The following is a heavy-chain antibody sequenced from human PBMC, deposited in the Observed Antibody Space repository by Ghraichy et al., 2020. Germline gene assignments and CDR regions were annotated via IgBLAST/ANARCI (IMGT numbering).Heavy chain of an antibody. CDR3: ATSGYDSVDH. CDR1: GGSFSSYY. V-gene: IGHV4-34*01. CDR2: INHSGST. J-gene: IGHJ4*02. D-gene: IGHD5-12*01. Sequence: SETLSLTCAVYGGSFSSYYWRWIRQPPGKGLEWIGEINHSGSTNYNPSLKSRVTISIDTSKNQFSLKLSSVTAADTSVYYCATSGYDSVDHWGQGTLVTVSS.